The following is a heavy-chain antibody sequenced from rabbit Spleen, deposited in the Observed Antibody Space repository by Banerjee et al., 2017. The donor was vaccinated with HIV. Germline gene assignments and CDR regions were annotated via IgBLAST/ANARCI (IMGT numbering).Heavy chain of an antibody. CDR3: ARDPGSTAGGLSL. CDR2: IYVGPFTNS. V-gene: IGHV1S45*01. J-gene: IGHJ6*01. CDR1: GFSFSGSYY. Sequence: QEQLVESGGGLVQPEGSLTLTCTASGFSFSGSYYMCWVRQAPGKGPEWIACIYVGPFTNSWYANWVNGRFTISRDTDQNTVTLQMTSLTAADTATYFCARDPGSTAGGLSLWGPGTLVTVS. D-gene: IGHD4-2*01.